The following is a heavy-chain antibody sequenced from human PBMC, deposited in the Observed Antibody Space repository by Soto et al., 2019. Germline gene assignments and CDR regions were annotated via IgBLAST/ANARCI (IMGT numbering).Heavy chain of an antibody. Sequence: RQPPGKGLEWIGEINHSGSTNYNPSLKSRVTISVDTSKNQFSLKLSSVTAADTAVYYCARGQAPHDLSAYYFDYWGQGTLVTVSS. CDR3: ARGQAPHDLSAYYFDY. CDR2: INHSGST. D-gene: IGHD1-1*01. J-gene: IGHJ4*02. V-gene: IGHV4-34*01.